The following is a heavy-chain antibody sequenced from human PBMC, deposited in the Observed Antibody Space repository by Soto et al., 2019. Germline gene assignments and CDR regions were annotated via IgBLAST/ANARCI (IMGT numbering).Heavy chain of an antibody. V-gene: IGHV1-18*01. J-gene: IGHJ6*02. Sequence: QVQLVQSGADVKKPGASVKVSCKASGYTFSSYDISWVRQAPGQGLEWMGWNSTYTGHTNYAQKLQGRVTITTDTSTSTVYMELRSLRSDDTAVYYCARLVTLVRGGYGMDVWGQGTTVSVSS. CDR3: ARLVTLVRGGYGMDV. D-gene: IGHD3-10*01. CDR1: GYTFSSYD. CDR2: NSTYTGHT.